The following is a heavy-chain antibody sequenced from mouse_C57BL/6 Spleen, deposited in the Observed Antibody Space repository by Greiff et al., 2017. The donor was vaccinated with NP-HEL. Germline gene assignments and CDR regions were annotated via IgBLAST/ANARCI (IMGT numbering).Heavy chain of an antibody. CDR3: ARGNYALFDY. J-gene: IGHJ2*01. CDR1: GYTFTSYW. D-gene: IGHD2-1*01. V-gene: IGHV1-50*01. CDR2: IDPSDSYT. Sequence: QVQLKQPGAELVKPGASVKLSCKASGYTFTSYWMQWVKQRPGQGLEWIGEIDPSDSYTNYNQKFKGKATLTVDTSSSTAYMQLSSLTSEDSAVYYCARGNYALFDYWGQGTTLTVSS.